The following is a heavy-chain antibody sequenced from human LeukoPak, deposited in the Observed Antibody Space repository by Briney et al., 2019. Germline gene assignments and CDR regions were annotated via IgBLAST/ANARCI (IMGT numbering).Heavy chain of an antibody. J-gene: IGHJ4*02. V-gene: IGHV3-74*01. D-gene: IGHD4-11*01. Sequence: GGSLRLSCVASGFTFSSYWMHWVRQALGKGLVWVSHIDTDGSVTNYADSVKGRFTISRDNAKNTLYLQMNSLRAEDTAVYYCTRGLQGIDYWGQGTLVTVSS. CDR2: IDTDGSVT. CDR1: GFTFSSYW. CDR3: TRGLQGIDY.